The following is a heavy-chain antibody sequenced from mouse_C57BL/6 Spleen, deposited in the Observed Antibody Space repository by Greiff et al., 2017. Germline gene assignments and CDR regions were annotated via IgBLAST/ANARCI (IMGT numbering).Heavy chain of an antibody. CDR3: ARSGDLVLYWYFDV. CDR2: IYPGSGST. D-gene: IGHD1-1*01. CDR1: GYTFTSYW. V-gene: IGHV1-55*01. J-gene: IGHJ1*03. Sequence: QVQLKQPGAELVKPGASVKMSCKASGYTFTSYWITWVKQRPGQGLEWIGDIYPGSGSTNYNEKFKNKATLTVDTSSSTAYMQLSSLTSEDSAVYYCARSGDLVLYWYFDVWGTGTTVTVSS.